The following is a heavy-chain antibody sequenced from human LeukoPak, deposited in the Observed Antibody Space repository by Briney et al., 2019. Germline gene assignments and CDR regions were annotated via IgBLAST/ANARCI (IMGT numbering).Heavy chain of an antibody. V-gene: IGHV3-74*01. CDR3: ARDKMTGDSHFDY. Sequence: GGSLRLSCTASGFSFSGHWMHWARQLPGKGLVWVSRISPTGSTTSYADSVKGRFTISRDNAKNSLLLQMDGLRVEDTAVYYCARDKMTGDSHFDYWGQGTLVTASS. J-gene: IGHJ4*02. CDR1: GFSFSGHW. CDR2: ISPTGSTT. D-gene: IGHD7-27*01.